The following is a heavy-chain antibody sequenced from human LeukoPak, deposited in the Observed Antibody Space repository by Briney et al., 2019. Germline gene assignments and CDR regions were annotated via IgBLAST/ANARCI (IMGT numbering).Heavy chain of an antibody. CDR2: INWNGGST. Sequence: GGSLRLSCAASGFTFDDYGMSWVRQAPGKGLEWVSYINWNGGSTDYADSVKGRFTISRDNAKNSLYLQMNSLRAEDTALYYCVREIYDSSGSDYWGQGTLVTVSS. D-gene: IGHD3-22*01. J-gene: IGHJ4*02. CDR1: GFTFDDYG. V-gene: IGHV3-20*04. CDR3: VREIYDSSGSDY.